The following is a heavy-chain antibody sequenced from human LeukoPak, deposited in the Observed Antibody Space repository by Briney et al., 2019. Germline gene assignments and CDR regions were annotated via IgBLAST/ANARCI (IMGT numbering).Heavy chain of an antibody. V-gene: IGHV3-23*01. CDR1: GFTFSTYA. D-gene: IGHD6-13*01. CDR2: ISGSAGGT. Sequence: LTGGSLRLSCAASGFTFSTYALSWVRQAPGKGLEWVSSISGSAGGTYYADSVKGRFTISRDNSKNTLYLQMHSLRAEDTAVYYCAKNWVASSWFKWFDPWGQGTLVTVSS. J-gene: IGHJ5*02. CDR3: AKNWVASSWFKWFDP.